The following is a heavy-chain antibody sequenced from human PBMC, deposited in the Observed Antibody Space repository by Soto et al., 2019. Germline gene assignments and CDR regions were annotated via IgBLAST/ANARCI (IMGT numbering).Heavy chain of an antibody. CDR3: ARDLIIGDTPGDDFDY. J-gene: IGHJ4*02. Sequence: EVQLVESGGGLVQPGGSLRLSCATSGFTFSNYWMHWVRQAPGKGLMWVARITPDGSYTSYADSVKGRFTISRDNAKNTLDLQLNGLSAEDTAIYYCARDLIIGDTPGDDFDYWGQGTLVAVSS. CDR1: GFTFSNYW. CDR2: ITPDGSYT. D-gene: IGHD5-12*01. V-gene: IGHV3-74*01.